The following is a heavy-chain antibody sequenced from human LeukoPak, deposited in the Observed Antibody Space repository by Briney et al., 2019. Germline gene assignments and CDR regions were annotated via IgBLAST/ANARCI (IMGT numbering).Heavy chain of an antibody. CDR3: ARAGYSGLTAFDY. Sequence: GGSLGLSCAASGFTFSSYSMNWVRQAPGKGLEWVSSISSSSSYIYYADSVKGRFTISRDNAKNSLYLQMNSLRAEDTAVYYCARAGYSGLTAFDYWGQGTLVTVSS. D-gene: IGHD1-26*01. CDR1: GFTFSSYS. J-gene: IGHJ4*02. CDR2: ISSSSSYI. V-gene: IGHV3-21*01.